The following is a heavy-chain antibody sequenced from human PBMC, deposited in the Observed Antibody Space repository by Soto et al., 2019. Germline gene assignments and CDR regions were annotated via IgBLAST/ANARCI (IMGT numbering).Heavy chain of an antibody. D-gene: IGHD2-2*01. J-gene: IGHJ6*02. V-gene: IGHV3-48*04. Sequence: GGSLRLSCAASGFTFSSYSMNWVRQAPGKGLEWVSYINSNGSSTSYADSVKGRFTISRDNAKNTLYLQMNSLRAEDTAVYYCARDEVVVVPAAMPLGYYGMDVWGQGTTVTVSS. CDR3: ARDEVVVVPAAMPLGYYGMDV. CDR1: GFTFSSYS. CDR2: INSNGSST.